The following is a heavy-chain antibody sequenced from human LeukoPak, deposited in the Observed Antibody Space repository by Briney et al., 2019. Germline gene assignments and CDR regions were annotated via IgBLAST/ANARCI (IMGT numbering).Heavy chain of an antibody. D-gene: IGHD3-22*01. CDR3: ARGYYDGSGYYPSTLNFDY. J-gene: IGHJ4*02. CDR2: IYTSEST. V-gene: IGHV4-4*07. Sequence: SETLSLTCTASGGSMSSYYWNWIRQPAGKGLEWIGRIYTSESTNYNPSLKSRVTMSVDTSKNQFSLKLSSVTAADTAVYYCARGYYDGSGYYPSTLNFDYWGQGALVTVSS. CDR1: GGSMSSYY.